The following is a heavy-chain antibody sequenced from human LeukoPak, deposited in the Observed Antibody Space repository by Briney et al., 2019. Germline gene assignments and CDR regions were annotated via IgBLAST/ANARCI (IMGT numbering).Heavy chain of an antibody. J-gene: IGHJ4*02. CDR1: GYTFTGYY. CDR2: INPNSGGT. V-gene: IGHV1-2*02. D-gene: IGHD1-26*01. Sequence: ASVKVSCKASGYTFTGYYMHWVRQAPGQGLEWMGWINPNSGGTNYAQKFQGRVTMTRDTSISTGYMELSNLRYDDTAVYYCARDESGSYPNWGQGTLVTVSS. CDR3: ARDESGSYPN.